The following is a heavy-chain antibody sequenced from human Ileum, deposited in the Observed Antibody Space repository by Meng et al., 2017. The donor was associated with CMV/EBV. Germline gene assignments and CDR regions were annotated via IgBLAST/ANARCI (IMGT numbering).Heavy chain of an antibody. J-gene: IGHJ4*02. V-gene: IGHV5-51*01. CDR2: IYPGDLDT. Sequence: GESLKISCEASGYYFNNYWIGWVRQVPGKGLEWIGVIYPGDLDTRYSPSSQGQVTISADRSNTTAYLQWSSLKASDTAIYYCARRIIGPTDGFDYWGLGTLVTVSS. CDR1: GYYFNNYW. CDR3: ARRIIGPTDGFDY. D-gene: IGHD2/OR15-2a*01.